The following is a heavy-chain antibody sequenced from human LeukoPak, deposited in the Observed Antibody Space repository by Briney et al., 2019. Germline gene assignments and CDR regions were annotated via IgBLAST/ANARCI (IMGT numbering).Heavy chain of an antibody. Sequence: GGSLRLSCAASGFTFSDYYMSWIRQAPGKGLEWVSYISSSGSTIYYADSVKGRFTISRDNAKNSLYLQMNSLRAEDTAVYYCARDRRAARRSRLDYWGQGTLVTVSS. V-gene: IGHV3-11*01. CDR3: ARDRRAARRSRLDY. CDR2: ISSSGSTI. D-gene: IGHD6-6*01. J-gene: IGHJ4*02. CDR1: GFTFSDYY.